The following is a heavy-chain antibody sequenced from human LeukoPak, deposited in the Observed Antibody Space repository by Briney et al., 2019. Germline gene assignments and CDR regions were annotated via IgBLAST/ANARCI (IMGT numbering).Heavy chain of an antibody. CDR1: RGSISSYF. V-gene: IGHV4-59*01. D-gene: IGHD6-13*01. CDR3: ARYYSRGYYYGMDV. CDR2: IYSSGST. Sequence: PSETLSLTCTVSRGSISSYFWSWIRQPPGKGLEWIGYIYSSGSTNYNPSLKSRVTISVDTSKNQFSLKLSSVTAADTAVYYCARYYSRGYYYGMDVWGQGTTVTVSS. J-gene: IGHJ6*02.